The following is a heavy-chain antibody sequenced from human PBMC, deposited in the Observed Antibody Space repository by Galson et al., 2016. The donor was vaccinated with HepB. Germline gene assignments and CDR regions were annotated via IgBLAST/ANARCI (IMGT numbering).Heavy chain of an antibody. V-gene: IGHV1-69*06. CDR3: AGKRKIVIVPVALPEYYHHMDV. CDR1: GGSFSSYA. CDR2: VIPIFGTA. J-gene: IGHJ6*03. D-gene: IGHD2-2*01. Sequence: SVKVSCKASGGSFSSYAINWLRQAPGQGPEWMGGVIPIFGTANYARNFPGRVTITADKFTSTAYMELTNLRSDDTAVYYCAGKRKIVIVPVALPEYYHHMDVWGTGTTVTVSS.